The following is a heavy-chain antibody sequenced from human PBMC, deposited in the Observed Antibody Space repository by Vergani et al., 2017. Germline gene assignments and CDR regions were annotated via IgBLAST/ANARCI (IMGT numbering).Heavy chain of an antibody. V-gene: IGHV3-9*01. D-gene: IGHD3-3*01. CDR2: ISWNSGSI. CDR3: AKGRYDFWSGYSHNWYFDL. CDR1: GFTFSTYA. Sequence: EVQLLESGGSLKQPGGSVRLSCAASGFTFSTYAMHWVRQAPGKGLEWVSGISWNSGSIGYADSVKGRFTISRDNAKNSLYLQMNSLRAEDTALYYCAKGRYDFWSGYSHNWYFDLWGRGTLVTVSS. J-gene: IGHJ2*01.